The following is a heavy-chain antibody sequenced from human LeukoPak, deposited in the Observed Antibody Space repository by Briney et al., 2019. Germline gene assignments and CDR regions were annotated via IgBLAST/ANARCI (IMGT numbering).Heavy chain of an antibody. CDR1: GGSISSYY. CDR2: IYYSGST. V-gene: IGHV4-59*12. J-gene: IGHJ3*02. CDR3: ARDPGTDAFDI. D-gene: IGHD3-10*01. Sequence: SETLSLTCTVSGGSISSYYWNWIRQPPGKGLEWIGYIYYSGSTNYNPSLKSRVTISVDTSKNQFSLKLSSVTAADTAVYYCARDPGTDAFDIWGQGTMVTVSS.